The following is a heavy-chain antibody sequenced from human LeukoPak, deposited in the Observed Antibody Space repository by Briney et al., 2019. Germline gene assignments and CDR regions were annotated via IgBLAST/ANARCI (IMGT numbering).Heavy chain of an antibody. CDR3: ARYIWGSYPTFEDY. V-gene: IGHV4-59*01. CDR2: ISYSGST. D-gene: IGHD3-16*02. J-gene: IGHJ4*02. Sequence: SGPTLMNPSATLSLTCTVSGGSISSYYWSWIRQPPGQGLEWIGYISYSGSTNYNPSLKSRVTISVDTSKNQLSLKLNSVTAADTAVYYCARYIWGSYPTFEDYWGQGSLVTVSS. CDR1: GGSISSYY.